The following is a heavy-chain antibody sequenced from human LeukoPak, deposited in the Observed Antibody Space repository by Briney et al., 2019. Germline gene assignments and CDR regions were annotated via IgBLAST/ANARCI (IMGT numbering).Heavy chain of an antibody. D-gene: IGHD4-17*01. CDR3: ARGSIGDGYGDPHYFDY. CDR2: IYYTGST. Sequence: SQTLSLTCTVSGGSISSGDYYWSWIRQSPGKGLEWIGYIYYTGSTYYNPSLKSRITVSIDTSRNHFSLKVTSVTAADTAMYYCARGSIGDGYGDPHYFDYWGQGTLVTVSS. J-gene: IGHJ4*02. V-gene: IGHV4-30-4*01. CDR1: GGSISSGDYY.